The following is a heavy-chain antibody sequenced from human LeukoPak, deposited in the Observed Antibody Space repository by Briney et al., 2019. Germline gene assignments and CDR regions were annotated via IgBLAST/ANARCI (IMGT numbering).Heavy chain of an antibody. D-gene: IGHD3-22*01. CDR3: ARVIFDYYDSSGYFGFDP. CDR1: GDSISGYY. V-gene: IGHV4-59*01. Sequence: SETLSLTCIVSGDSISGYYWSWIRQPPGKGLEWIGYIYYSGSTNYNPSLKSRVTISVDTSKNQFSLKLSSVTAADTAVYYCARVIFDYYDSSGYFGFDPWGQGTLVTVSS. CDR2: IYYSGST. J-gene: IGHJ5*02.